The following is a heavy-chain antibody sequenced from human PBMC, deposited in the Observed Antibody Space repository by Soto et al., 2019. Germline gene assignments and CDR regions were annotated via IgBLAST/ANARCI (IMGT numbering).Heavy chain of an antibody. CDR1: GGSISSSNW. V-gene: IGHV4-4*02. Sequence: QVQLQESGPGLVKPSGTLSLTCAVSGGSISSSNWWSWVRQPPGKGLEWIGEIYHSGSTNYHPSIERRVTISVDKSKHPFSPKLSSVTAADTAVYYCARDLYGSTTGGEAGSRYWGQGTLVTVS. D-gene: IGHD6-13*01. CDR3: ARDLYGSTTGGEAGSRY. CDR2: IYHSGST. J-gene: IGHJ4*02.